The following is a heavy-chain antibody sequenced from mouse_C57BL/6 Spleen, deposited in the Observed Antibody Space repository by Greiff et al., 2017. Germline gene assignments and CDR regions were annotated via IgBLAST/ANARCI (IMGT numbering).Heavy chain of an antibody. D-gene: IGHD1-1*01. CDR3: ARRYYGSSSHWYFDV. CDR2: IYPRSGNT. CDR1: GYTFTSYG. J-gene: IGHJ1*03. Sequence: VKLMESGAELARPGASVKLSCKASGYTFTSYGISWVKQRTGQGLEWIGEIYPRSGNTYYNEKFKGKATLTADKSSSTAYMELRSLTSEDSAVYFCARRYYGSSSHWYFDVWGTGTTVTVSS. V-gene: IGHV1-81*01.